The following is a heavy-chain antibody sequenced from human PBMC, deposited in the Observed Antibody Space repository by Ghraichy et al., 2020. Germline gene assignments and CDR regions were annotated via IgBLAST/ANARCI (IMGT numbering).Heavy chain of an antibody. D-gene: IGHD2-21*02. CDR3: AHTDCGGDCYSSKFDY. J-gene: IGHJ4*02. V-gene: IGHV2-5*01. CDR2: IYWNDDK. Sequence: SGPTLVKPTQTLTLTCTFSGFSLSTSGVGVGWIRQPPGKALEWLALIYWNDDKRYSPSLKSRLTITKDTSKNQVVLTMTNMDPVDTATYYCAHTDCGGDCYSSKFDYWGQGTLVTVSS. CDR1: GFSLSTSGVG.